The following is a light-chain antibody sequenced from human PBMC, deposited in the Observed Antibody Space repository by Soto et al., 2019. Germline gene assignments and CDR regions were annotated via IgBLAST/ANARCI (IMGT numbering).Light chain of an antibody. CDR1: QSISSW. V-gene: IGKV1-5*01. J-gene: IGKJ1*01. CDR2: DAS. Sequence: QMTQSPSTLSASVGDRVTITCRASQSISSWLAWYQQKPGKAPKLLIYDASSLESGVPSRFSGSGSGTEFTLTISSLQPDDFATYYCQQYNSYWTFGQGTKVEIK. CDR3: QQYNSYWT.